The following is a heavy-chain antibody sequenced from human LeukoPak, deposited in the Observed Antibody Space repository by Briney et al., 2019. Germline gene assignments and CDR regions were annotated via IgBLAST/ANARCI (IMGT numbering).Heavy chain of an antibody. Sequence: SETLSLTCTVSGGSISIYYWSWIRQPAGKGLEWIGRIYTSGSTNYNPSLKSRVTMSVDTSKNQFSLKLSSVTAADTAVYYCARDVLRFLEWLSQPNRFDPWGQGTLVTVSS. V-gene: IGHV4-4*07. D-gene: IGHD3-3*01. CDR3: ARDVLRFLEWLSQPNRFDP. CDR2: IYTSGST. CDR1: GGSISIYY. J-gene: IGHJ5*02.